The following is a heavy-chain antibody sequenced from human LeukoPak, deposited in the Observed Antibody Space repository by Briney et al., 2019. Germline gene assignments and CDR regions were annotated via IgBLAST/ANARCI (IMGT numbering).Heavy chain of an antibody. V-gene: IGHV3-20*04. Sequence: GGSLRLSCAASGFTFDDYGMSWVRQAPGKGLEWVSGINWNGGSTGYADSVKGRFTISRDNAKNSLYLQMNSLRAEDTALYYCARAKGDIVATIGMDVWGKGTTVTVSS. CDR1: GFTFDDYG. J-gene: IGHJ6*04. CDR3: ARAKGDIVATIGMDV. CDR2: INWNGGST. D-gene: IGHD5-12*01.